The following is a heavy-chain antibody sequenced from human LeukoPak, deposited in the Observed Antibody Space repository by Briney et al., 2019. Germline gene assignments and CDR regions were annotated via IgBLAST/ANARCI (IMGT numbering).Heavy chain of an antibody. CDR3: ARGCRYYFDY. J-gene: IGHJ4*02. V-gene: IGHV4-34*01. Sequence: ETLSLTCAVYGGSFSSYYWSWIRQPPGKGLEWIGEINHSGSTNYNPSLKSRVTISLDTSKNQFSLKLSSVTAADTAVYYCARGCRYYFDYWGQGTLVTVSS. CDR1: GGSFSSYY. CDR2: INHSGST.